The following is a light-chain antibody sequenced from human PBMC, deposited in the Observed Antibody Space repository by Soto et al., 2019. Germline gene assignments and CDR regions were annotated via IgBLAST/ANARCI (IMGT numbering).Light chain of an antibody. Sequence: QSALTQPPSASGSPGQSVTISCTGTSSDVGAYKYVSWYQQYPGKAPKLMIYEVSKRPSGVPNRFSGSKSGNTASLTISGLQAEDEADYYCSSYTSSSTLYVFGTGTKLTVL. CDR1: SSDVGAYKY. CDR3: SSYTSSSTLYV. V-gene: IGLV2-14*01. CDR2: EVS. J-gene: IGLJ1*01.